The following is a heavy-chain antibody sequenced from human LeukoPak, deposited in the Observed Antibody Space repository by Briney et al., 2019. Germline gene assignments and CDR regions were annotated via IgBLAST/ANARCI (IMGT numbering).Heavy chain of an antibody. CDR2: LNPTSGVT. V-gene: IGHV1-2*06. J-gene: IGHJ4*02. Sequence: GASVKVSCKASGYTFTGYYMHWVRQAPGQGLEWMGRLNPTSGVTNFAQRFQCRVTMTSDTSISTAYMELSSLRSDDTAVYYCARGDYDFWSGPFSYWGQGTLVTVSS. CDR1: GYTFTGYY. CDR3: ARGDYDFWSGPFSY. D-gene: IGHD3-3*01.